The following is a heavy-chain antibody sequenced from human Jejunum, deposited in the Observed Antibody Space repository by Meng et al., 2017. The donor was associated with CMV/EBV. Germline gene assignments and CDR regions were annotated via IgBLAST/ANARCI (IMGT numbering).Heavy chain of an antibody. V-gene: IGHV4-59*01. CDR2: IRNSGAS. CDR3: ARSRVWGTYRPHYFDS. Sequence: GAICNYYWSWIRQAPGKGLAWIGYIRNSGASNYNPSLKSRVTIIMDMSKDQFSLDLHSVTAADTAVYYCARSRVWGTYRPHYFDSWGQGTLVTVSS. CDR1: GAICNYY. J-gene: IGHJ4*02. D-gene: IGHD3-16*02.